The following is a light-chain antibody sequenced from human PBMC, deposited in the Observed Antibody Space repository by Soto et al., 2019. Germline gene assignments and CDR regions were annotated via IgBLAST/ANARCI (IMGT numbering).Light chain of an antibody. CDR1: QSVSSY. V-gene: IGKV3-11*01. CDR3: QQRSNWWIT. J-gene: IGKJ5*01. Sequence: EIVLTQSPGTLSFSPGERATLSCRASQSVSSYLAWYQQKPGQAPRLLIYDASNRATGIPARFSGSGSGTDFTLTISSLEPEDFAVYYCQQRSNWWITYGQGTRLEIK. CDR2: DAS.